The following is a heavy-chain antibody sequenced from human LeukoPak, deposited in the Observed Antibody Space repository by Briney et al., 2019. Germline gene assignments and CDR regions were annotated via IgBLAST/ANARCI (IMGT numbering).Heavy chain of an antibody. V-gene: IGHV3-23*01. CDR3: AKQTRPQLERRLGFDY. Sequence: GGSLRLSCPASGFTFSSYAMSWVRQAPGKGLEWVSAISGSGGSTYYADSVKGRFTISRDNSKNTLYLQMNSLRAEDTAVYYCAKQTRPQLERRLGFDYWGQGTLVTVSS. J-gene: IGHJ4*02. CDR1: GFTFSSYA. D-gene: IGHD1-1*01. CDR2: ISGSGGST.